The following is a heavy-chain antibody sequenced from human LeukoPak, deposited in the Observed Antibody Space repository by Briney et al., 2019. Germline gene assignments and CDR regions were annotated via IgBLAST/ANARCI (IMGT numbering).Heavy chain of an antibody. J-gene: IGHJ4*02. D-gene: IGHD3-3*01. CDR3: TKFFFMGDFWSGSVIDY. CDR1: GFTFSNAW. Sequence: PGGSLRLSCAASGFTFSNAWMSWVRQAPGKGLEWVGRIKSKTDGGTTDYAAPVKGRFTISRDDSKNTLYLQINSLKTEDTAVYYCTKFFFMGDFWSGSVIDYWGQGTLVTVSS. CDR2: IKSKTDGGTT. V-gene: IGHV3-15*01.